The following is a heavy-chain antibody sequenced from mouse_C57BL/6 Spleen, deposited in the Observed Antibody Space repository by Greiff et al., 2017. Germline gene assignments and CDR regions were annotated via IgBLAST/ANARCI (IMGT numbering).Heavy chain of an antibody. CDR1: GYTFTSYW. CDR2: IYPGSGST. CDR3: ARERIYDGPLGAMDY. V-gene: IGHV1-55*01. Sequence: QVQLQQPGAELVKPGASVKMSCKASGYTFTSYWITWVKQRPGQGLEWIGDIYPGSGSTNYNEKFKSKATLTVDTSSSTAYMQLSSLTSEDSAVYYCARERIYDGPLGAMDYWGQGTSVTVSS. D-gene: IGHD2-3*01. J-gene: IGHJ4*01.